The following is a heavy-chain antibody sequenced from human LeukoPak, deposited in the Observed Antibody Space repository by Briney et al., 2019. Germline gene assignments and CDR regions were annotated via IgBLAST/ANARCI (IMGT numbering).Heavy chain of an antibody. D-gene: IGHD6-19*01. V-gene: IGHV3-7*03. CDR3: ARDFDGYSSGPNWFDP. CDR2: IKEDGSEK. CDR1: GFTFDDYG. Sequence: GGSLRLSCAASGFTFDDYGMSWVRQAPGKGLEWVANIKEDGSEKYYVDSVKGRFTISRDNAKNSLYLQMSSLRAEDTAVYYCARDFDGYSSGPNWFDPWGQGTLVTVSS. J-gene: IGHJ5*02.